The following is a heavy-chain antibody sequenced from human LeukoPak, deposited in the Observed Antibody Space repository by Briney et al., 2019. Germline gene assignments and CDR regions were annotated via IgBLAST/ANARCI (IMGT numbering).Heavy chain of an antibody. CDR1: GYSFTNYW. CDR2: IYPGDSDT. D-gene: IGHD6-6*01. CDR3: ARGGDLAARPIDY. Sequence: GESLKISCKGSGYSFTNYWIGWVRQMPGKGLEWMGIIYPGDSDTRYSPSFQGQVTISADKSISTAYLQWSSLQASDTAMYYCARGGDLAARPIDYWGQGTLVTVSS. J-gene: IGHJ4*02. V-gene: IGHV5-51*01.